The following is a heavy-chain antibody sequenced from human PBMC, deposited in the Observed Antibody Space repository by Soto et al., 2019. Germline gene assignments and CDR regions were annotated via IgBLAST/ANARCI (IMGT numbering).Heavy chain of an antibody. CDR3: ARDGGIAAAGLPEDAFDI. CDR2: ISAYNGST. V-gene: IGHV1-18*01. D-gene: IGHD6-13*01. CDR1: GYTFTSYG. J-gene: IGHJ3*02. Sequence: ASVKVSCKASGYTFTSYGISWVRQAPGQGLEWMGWISAYNGSTYYADSVKGRFTISRDNSKNTLYLQMNSLRAEDTAVYYCARDGGIAAAGLPEDAFDIWGQGTMVTVSS.